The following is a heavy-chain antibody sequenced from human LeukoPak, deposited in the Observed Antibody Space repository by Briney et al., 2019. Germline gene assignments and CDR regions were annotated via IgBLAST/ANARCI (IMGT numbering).Heavy chain of an antibody. CDR2: IYYSGST. CDR1: GGSISSYY. D-gene: IGHD6-13*01. J-gene: IGHJ4*02. CDR3: ARGTSSWYEGYFDY. Sequence: PSETLSLTCTVSGGSISSYYWSWIRQPPGKGLEWIGYIYYSGSTNYNPSLKSRVTISLDTSKNQFSLKLSSVTAADTAVYYCARGTSSWYEGYFDYWGQGALVTVSS. V-gene: IGHV4-59*08.